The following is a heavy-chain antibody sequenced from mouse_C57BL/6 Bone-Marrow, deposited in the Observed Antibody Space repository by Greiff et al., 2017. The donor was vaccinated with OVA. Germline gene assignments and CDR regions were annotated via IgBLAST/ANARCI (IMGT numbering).Heavy chain of an antibody. V-gene: IGHV1-72*01. CDR2: IDPNSGGT. CDR3: ASEPAQATRGPLDY. Sequence: VQLQQPGAELVKPGASVKLSCKASGYTFTSYWMHWVKQRPGRGLEWIGRIDPNSGGTKYNEKFKSKATLTVDKPSSTAYMQLSSLTSEDSAVYYGASEPAQATRGPLDYWGQGTTLTVSS. D-gene: IGHD3-2*02. J-gene: IGHJ2*01. CDR1: GYTFTSYW.